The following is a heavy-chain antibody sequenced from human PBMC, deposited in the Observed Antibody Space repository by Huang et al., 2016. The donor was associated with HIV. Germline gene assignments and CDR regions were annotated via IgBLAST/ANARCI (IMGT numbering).Heavy chain of an antibody. CDR1: GDTFLRYD. CDR3: ARDREFSSGWGWAGYYLDY. V-gene: IGHV1-18*04. J-gene: IGHJ4*02. CDR2: IRLDVGET. D-gene: IGHD6-19*01. Sequence: QVRLVQSGAEVKKPGASLKVSCKADGDTFLRYDSSWVRQAPGQGLEWVGRIRLDVGETRDAKRFQGRLTMTRDTSTSTAYMELRSLGADDTAVYYCARDREFSSGWGWAGYYLDYWGQGTPVLVSS.